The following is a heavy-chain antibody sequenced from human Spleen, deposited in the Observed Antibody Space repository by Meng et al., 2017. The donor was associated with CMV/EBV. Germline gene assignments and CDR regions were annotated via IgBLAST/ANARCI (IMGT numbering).Heavy chain of an antibody. D-gene: IGHD5-18*01. J-gene: IGHJ4*02. CDR2: ISGSGSST. CDR1: GFTFSSYV. Sequence: GGSLRLSCAASGFTFSSYVMSWVRQAPGKGLEWVSGISGSGSSTYYADSVKGRFIISRDNSKNMVYLQMKSLRADDTAIYYCAKTLNGYGGEDSWGQGTLVTVSS. V-gene: IGHV3-23*01. CDR3: AKTLNGYGGEDS.